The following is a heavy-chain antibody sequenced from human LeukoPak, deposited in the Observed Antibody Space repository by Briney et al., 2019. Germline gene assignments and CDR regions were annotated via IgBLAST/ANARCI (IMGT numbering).Heavy chain of an antibody. CDR3: ARDQRYSYGYGNYYYYYGMDV. CDR2: INPSGGST. J-gene: IGHJ6*02. D-gene: IGHD5-18*01. Sequence: ASVQVSCQASGYTFTSYYMHWVRQAPGQGLEWMGIINPSGGSTSYAQKFQGRVTMTRDTSTSTVYMELSSLRSEDTAVYYCARDQRYSYGYGNYYYYYGMDVWGQGTTVTVSS. CDR1: GYTFTSYY. V-gene: IGHV1-46*01.